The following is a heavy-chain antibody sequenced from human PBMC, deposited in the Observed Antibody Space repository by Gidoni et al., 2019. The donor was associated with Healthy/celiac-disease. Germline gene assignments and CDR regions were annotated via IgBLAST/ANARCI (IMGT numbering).Heavy chain of an antibody. Sequence: QLQLQESGPGLVKPSETLSLTCTVSGRSISSSSYYWGWIRQPPGKGLEWIGSIYYSGSTYYKPSLKSRVTISVDTSKNQFSLKLSSVTAEDTAVYYCARQGYDFWSGYFYDYYMDVWGKGTTVTVSS. V-gene: IGHV4-39*01. CDR1: GRSISSSSYY. CDR2: IYYSGST. CDR3: ARQGYDFWSGYFYDYYMDV. D-gene: IGHD3-3*01. J-gene: IGHJ6*03.